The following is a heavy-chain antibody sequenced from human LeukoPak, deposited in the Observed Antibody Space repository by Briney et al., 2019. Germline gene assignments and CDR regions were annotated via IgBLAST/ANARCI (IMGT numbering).Heavy chain of an antibody. Sequence: GGSLRLSSAASGFTFSSYGMHWVRQAPGKGLEWVAVISYDGSNKYYADSVKGRFTISRDNSKNTLYLQMHSLSADDTAVYYCAKDTVVGPAINYFDPWGQGTLGTVSP. V-gene: IGHV3-30*18. CDR2: ISYDGSNK. J-gene: IGHJ4*02. CDR3: AKDTVVGPAINYFDP. CDR1: GFTFSSYG. D-gene: IGHD2-2*01.